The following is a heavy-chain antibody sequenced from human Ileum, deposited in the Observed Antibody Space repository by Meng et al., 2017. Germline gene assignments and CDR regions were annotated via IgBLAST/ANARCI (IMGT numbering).Heavy chain of an antibody. J-gene: IGHJ4*02. CDR1: GGSFSGYY. Sequence: QLKEGGAGRLKPSETLSLTCAVYGGSFSGYYWSGIRQPPGKGLEWIGESNHSGSTNYNPSLKSRVTISVDTSKNQFSLKLSSVTAADTAVYYCARTRRGSSGWYMGYWGQGTLVTVSS. CDR3: ARTRRGSSGWYMGY. CDR2: SNHSGST. V-gene: IGHV4-34*01. D-gene: IGHD6-19*01.